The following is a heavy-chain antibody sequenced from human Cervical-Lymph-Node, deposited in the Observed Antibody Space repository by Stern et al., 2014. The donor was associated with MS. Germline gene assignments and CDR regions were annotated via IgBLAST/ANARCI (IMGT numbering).Heavy chain of an antibody. V-gene: IGHV5-51*01. CDR2: LYGDDSEP. D-gene: IGHD2-2*01. CDR3: VRHSHCSPTRCYPSWFDP. J-gene: IGHJ5*02. Sequence: EVQLVESGAEVKKPGESLKISCKGSGYSFPSYWIGWGRQMPGKGLEGMGVLYGDDSEPRYSPSFQGQVTMSADKSTNVAFLQWTSLKSSDTAIYYCVRHSHCSPTRCYPSWFDPWGQGTLVIVSS. CDR1: GYSFPSYW.